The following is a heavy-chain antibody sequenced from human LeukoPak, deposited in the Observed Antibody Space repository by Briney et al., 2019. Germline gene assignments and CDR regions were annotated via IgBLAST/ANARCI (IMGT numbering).Heavy chain of an antibody. Sequence: SETLSLTCTVSGGSISSYYWSWIRQPPGKGLEWIGSIYYSGSTYYNPSLKSRVTISVDTSKNQFSLKLSSVTAADTAVYYCATIYDILIIDYWGQGTLVTVSS. V-gene: IGHV4-59*05. CDR3: ATIYDILIIDY. CDR1: GGSISSYY. J-gene: IGHJ4*02. D-gene: IGHD3-9*01. CDR2: IYYSGST.